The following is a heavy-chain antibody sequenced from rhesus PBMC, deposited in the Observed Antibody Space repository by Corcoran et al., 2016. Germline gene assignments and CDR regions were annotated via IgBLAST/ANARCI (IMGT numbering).Heavy chain of an antibody. CDR3: ARDGYSSWSGQYYFDY. CDR2: MTSTCGNP. CDR1: GGSISSNY. V-gene: IGHV4-173*01. D-gene: IGHD6-13*01. J-gene: IGHJ4*01. Sequence: QLQLQESGPGLVKPSETLSLTCAVSGGSISSNYWSWIRQPPGKGLEWIGRMTSTCGNPAYNPSLKRRVTMSTDTSKNQFSRKLSSVTAADTAVYYCARDGYSSWSGQYYFDYWGQGVLVTVSS.